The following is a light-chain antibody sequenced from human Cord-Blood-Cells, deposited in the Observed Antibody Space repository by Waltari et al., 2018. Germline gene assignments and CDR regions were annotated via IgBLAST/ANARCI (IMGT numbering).Light chain of an antibody. CDR1: QSVSSN. CDR3: QQYNNWPPVT. Sequence: EIVMTQSPATLSVSPGERATLSCRASQSVSSNLAWYQQKPGQAPRLLIYGASTRAPGIPARFSGSGSGTEFTLTISSLQSEDFAVYYCQQYNNWPPVTFGPGTKVDIK. V-gene: IGKV3-15*01. CDR2: GAS. J-gene: IGKJ3*01.